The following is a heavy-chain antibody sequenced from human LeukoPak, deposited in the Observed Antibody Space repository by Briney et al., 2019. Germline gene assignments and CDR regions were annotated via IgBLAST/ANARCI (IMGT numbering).Heavy chain of an antibody. D-gene: IGHD1-1*01. V-gene: IGHV4-61*02. Sequence: SETLSLTCTVSGGSISSGSYYWSWIRQPAGKGLEWIGRIYTSGSTNYNPSLKSRVTISVDTSKNQFSLKLSSVTAADTAVYYCARGSNWNGGTDVWGKGTTVTISS. CDR1: GGSISSGSYY. CDR2: IYTSGST. J-gene: IGHJ6*04. CDR3: ARGSNWNGGTDV.